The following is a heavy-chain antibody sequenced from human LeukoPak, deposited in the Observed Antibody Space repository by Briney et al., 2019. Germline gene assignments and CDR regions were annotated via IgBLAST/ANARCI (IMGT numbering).Heavy chain of an antibody. CDR2: IIPIFGTA. V-gene: IGHV1-69*06. D-gene: IGHD3-10*01. Sequence: GASVKVSCKASGGTFSSYAISWVRQAPGQGLEWMGGIIPIFGTANYAQKFQGRVTITADKSTSTAYMELSSLRSDDTAVYYCARDGTLLWFGEDYYYYMDVWGKGTTVTVSS. CDR1: GGTFSSYA. CDR3: ARDGTLLWFGEDYYYYMDV. J-gene: IGHJ6*03.